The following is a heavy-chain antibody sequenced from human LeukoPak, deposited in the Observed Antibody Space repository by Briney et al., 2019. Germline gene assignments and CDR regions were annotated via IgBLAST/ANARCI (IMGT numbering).Heavy chain of an antibody. V-gene: IGHV3-30*04. CDR2: ISYDGSNK. CDR3: ARDKIGYCSGGSCYSLPPDYGMDV. CDR1: GFTFSSYA. D-gene: IGHD2-15*01. J-gene: IGHJ6*02. Sequence: GRSLRLSCAASGFTFSSYAMHWVRQAPGKGLEWVAVISYDGSNKYYADSVKGRFIISRDNSKNTLYLQMNSLRAEDTAVYYCARDKIGYCSGGSCYSLPPDYGMDVWGQGTTVTVSS.